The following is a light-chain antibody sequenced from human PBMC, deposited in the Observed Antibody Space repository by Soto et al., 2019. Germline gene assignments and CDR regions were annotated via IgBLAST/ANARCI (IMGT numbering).Light chain of an antibody. CDR2: DVS. Sequence: GDRVLITCRASQTVESCVAWYQQKPGTAPKRLISDVSTFERGVPSRFSGSGSATEFTLTISGLPPDDFATYYCQQYKDYVYTFGQGTKVDIK. CDR3: QQYKDYVYT. V-gene: IGKV1-5*01. J-gene: IGKJ2*01. CDR1: QTVESC.